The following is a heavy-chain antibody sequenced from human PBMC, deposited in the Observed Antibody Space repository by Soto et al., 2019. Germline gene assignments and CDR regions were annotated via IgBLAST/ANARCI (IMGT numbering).Heavy chain of an antibody. CDR1: GYTFSSYA. D-gene: IGHD4-17*01. CDR2: IIPIFGTA. J-gene: IGHJ6*02. CDR3: ARGYGDYYYYYGMDV. Sequence: ASVKVSCKASGYTFSSYAISWVRQAPGQGLEWMGGIIPIFGTANYAQKFQGRVTITADESTSTAYMELSSLRSEDTAVYYCARGYGDYYYYYGMDVWGQGTTVTVSS. V-gene: IGHV1-69*13.